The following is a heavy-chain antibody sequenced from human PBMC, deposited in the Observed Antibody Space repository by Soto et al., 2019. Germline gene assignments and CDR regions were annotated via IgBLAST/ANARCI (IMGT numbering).Heavy chain of an antibody. Sequence: SVKVSCKASGGTFSSYAISWVRQAPGQGLEWMGGIIPIFGTANYAQKFQGRVTITADKSTSTSYMELSSLRSEDTAVDYCARGSRETGSYYRSYFDYWGQGTLVTVSS. CDR2: IIPIFGTA. D-gene: IGHD1-26*01. V-gene: IGHV1-69*06. CDR3: ARGSRETGSYYRSYFDY. J-gene: IGHJ4*02. CDR1: GGTFSSYA.